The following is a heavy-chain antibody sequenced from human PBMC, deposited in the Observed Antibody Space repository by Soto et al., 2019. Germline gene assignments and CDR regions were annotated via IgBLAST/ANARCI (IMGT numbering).Heavy chain of an antibody. CDR2: ISSDGSNK. CDR1: GFTFSSYG. J-gene: IGHJ4*02. V-gene: IGHV3-30*18. D-gene: IGHD4-17*01. CDR3: AKDRIGLTTMRYYFEY. Sequence: PGGSLRLSCAASGFTFSSYGMHWVRQAPGKGLEWVAVISSDGSNKYYADSVKGRFTISRDNSKNTLYLQMNSLGAEDTAVYYCAKDRIGLTTMRYYFEYWGPGALVTVSS.